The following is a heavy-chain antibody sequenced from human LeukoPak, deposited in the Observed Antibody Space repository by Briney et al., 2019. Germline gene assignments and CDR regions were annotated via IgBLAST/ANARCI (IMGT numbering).Heavy chain of an antibody. J-gene: IGHJ4*02. CDR2: ISNFGSTI. Sequence: GGSLRLSCAASGFTFSSYEMNWVRQAPGKGLEWVSYISNFGSTIYYADSVKGRFTISRDNAEHSLYLQMNSLRAEDTAVYYCARDTSRGFQYYFDYWGQGTLVTVSS. CDR1: GFTFSSYE. CDR3: ARDTSRGFQYYFDY. V-gene: IGHV3-48*03. D-gene: IGHD4-11*01.